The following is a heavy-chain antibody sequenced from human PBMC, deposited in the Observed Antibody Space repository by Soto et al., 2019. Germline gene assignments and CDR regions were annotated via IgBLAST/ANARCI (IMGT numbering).Heavy chain of an antibody. D-gene: IGHD3-9*01. J-gene: IGHJ6*02. V-gene: IGHV1-69*06. CDR1: GGTFSSYA. CDR2: IIPIFGTA. CDR3: ARGTNVLRYFDWTQRKYYYYGMDV. Sequence: SVKVSCKASGGTFSSYAISWVRQAPGQVLEWMGGIIPIFGTANYAQKFQGRVTITADKSTSTAYMELSSLRSEDTAVYYCARGTNVLRYFDWTQRKYYYYGMDVWGQGTTVTVSS.